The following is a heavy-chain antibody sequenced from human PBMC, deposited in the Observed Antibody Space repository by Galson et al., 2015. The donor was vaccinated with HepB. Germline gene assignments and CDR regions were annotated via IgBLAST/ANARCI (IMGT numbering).Heavy chain of an antibody. V-gene: IGHV3-21*01. Sequence: SLRLSCAASGFTFITYTMNWVRQAPGKGLEWVSSISTSGDYIYYSDSVKGRFTISRDNAKNSLYLQMNSLGAEDTAVYFCARDYYGDYSFDWWGQGTLVTVSS. D-gene: IGHD4-17*01. CDR1: GFTFITYT. CDR2: ISTSGDYI. CDR3: ARDYYGDYSFDW. J-gene: IGHJ4*02.